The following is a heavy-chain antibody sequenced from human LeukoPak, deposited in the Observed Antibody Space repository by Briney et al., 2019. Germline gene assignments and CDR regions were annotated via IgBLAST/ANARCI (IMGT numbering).Heavy chain of an antibody. V-gene: IGHV4-4*02. J-gene: IGHJ6*04. Sequence: SETLSLTCAVSGGSISSSNWWSWVRQPPGKGLEWIGEIYHSGSTNYNPSHKSRVTISVDKSKNQFSLKLSSVTAADTAVYYCARGVLLWFGELFYYYGMDVWGKGTTVTASS. CDR3: ARGVLLWFGELFYYYGMDV. CDR2: IYHSGST. CDR1: GGSISSSNW. D-gene: IGHD3-10*01.